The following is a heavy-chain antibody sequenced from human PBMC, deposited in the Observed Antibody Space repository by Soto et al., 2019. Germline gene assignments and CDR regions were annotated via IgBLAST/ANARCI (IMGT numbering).Heavy chain of an antibody. Sequence: TLSLTCSVSGYSITNTTYYWDWIRQPPGKGLEWLGSVYKSGSTYYNPSLKSRVTVSVDTAKNQFSLELDSVSAADTAVYYCASQRDGYSIDYWGQGSLVTVSS. CDR2: VYKSGST. V-gene: IGHV4-39*01. D-gene: IGHD4-4*01. CDR3: ASQRDGYSIDY. CDR1: GYSITNTTYY. J-gene: IGHJ4*02.